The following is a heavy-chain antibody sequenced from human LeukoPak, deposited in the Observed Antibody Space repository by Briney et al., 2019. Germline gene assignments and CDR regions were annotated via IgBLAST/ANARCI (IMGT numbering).Heavy chain of an antibody. CDR1: GFTFSSYS. J-gene: IGHJ4*02. CDR3: AKTAGSGWTYYFDY. V-gene: IGHV3-21*04. D-gene: IGHD6-19*01. CDR2: ISSSSSYI. Sequence: GGSLRLSCAASGFTFSSYSMNWVRQAPGKGLGWVSSISSSSSYIYYADSVKGRFTISRDNSKSTLYLQMNSLRAEDTAVYYCAKTAGSGWTYYFDYWGQGTLVTVSS.